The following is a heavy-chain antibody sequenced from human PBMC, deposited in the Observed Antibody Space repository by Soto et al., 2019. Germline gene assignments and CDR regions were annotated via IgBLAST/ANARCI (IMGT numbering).Heavy chain of an antibody. CDR2: ISGSGGST. V-gene: IGHV3-23*01. CDR3: AKDRGPVFDAYGMDV. Sequence: GGSLRLSCAASGVTFSSYAMSWVRPAPGKGLEWVSAISGSGGSTYYADSVKGRFTISRDNSKNTLYLQMNSLRAEDTAVYYCAKDRGPVFDAYGMDVWGQGTTVTVSS. J-gene: IGHJ6*02. D-gene: IGHD3-16*01. CDR1: GVTFSSYA.